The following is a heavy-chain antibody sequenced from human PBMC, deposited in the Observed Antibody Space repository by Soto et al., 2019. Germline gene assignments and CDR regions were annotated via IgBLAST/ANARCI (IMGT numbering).Heavy chain of an antibody. CDR3: ARGDFWSGYPYYYYYYMDV. CDR1: GGSFSGYY. J-gene: IGHJ6*03. V-gene: IGHV4-34*01. D-gene: IGHD3-3*01. Sequence: ETLSLTCAVYGGSFSGYYWSWIRQPPGKGLEWIGEINHSGSTNYNPSLKSRVTISVDTSKNQFSLKLSSVTAADTAVYYCARGDFWSGYPYYYYYYMDVWGKGTTVTVSS. CDR2: INHSGST.